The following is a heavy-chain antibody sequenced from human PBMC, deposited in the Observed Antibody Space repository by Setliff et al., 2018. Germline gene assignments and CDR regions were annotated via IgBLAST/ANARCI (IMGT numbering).Heavy chain of an antibody. V-gene: IGHV1-46*01. CDR1: GYSFTGYY. CDR3: ARGGMAAAGRKGVFEY. J-gene: IGHJ4*02. D-gene: IGHD6-13*01. CDR2: IHTGGGSA. Sequence: ASVKVSCKASGYSFTGYYMHWVRQAPGHGLEWMGIIHTGGGSASYAQKFQGRVTMTSDTSTSTVYMELNIVTSDDTATYYCARGGMAAAGRKGVFEYWGQGTVVTVSS.